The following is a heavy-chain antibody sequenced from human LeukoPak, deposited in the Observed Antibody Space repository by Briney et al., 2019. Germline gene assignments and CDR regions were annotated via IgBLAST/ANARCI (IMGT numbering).Heavy chain of an antibody. V-gene: IGHV3-23*01. D-gene: IGHD3-22*01. CDR1: GFTFSSYA. CDR2: LSGSGGST. Sequence: GGSLRLSCAASGFTFSSYAMTWVRQAPGMGLEWVSSLSGSGGSTYYADSVKGRFTISRDNSKNTLYLQMNSLRAEDTAVYYCVWSPYSSGHYLCFQHWGQGTLVTVSS. J-gene: IGHJ1*01. CDR3: VWSPYSSGHYLCFQH.